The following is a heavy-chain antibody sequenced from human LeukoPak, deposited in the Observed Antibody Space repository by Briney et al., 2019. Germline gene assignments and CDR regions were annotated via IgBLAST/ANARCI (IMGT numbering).Heavy chain of an antibody. Sequence: PGGSLRLSCAASGVTFSGSAMHWVRQASGKGLEWVGRIRSKANSYATAYAASVKGRFTISRDDSKNTAYLQMNSLKTEDTAVYYCTRRLNYYDSSGSDYWGQGTLVTVSS. V-gene: IGHV3-73*01. CDR1: GVTFSGSA. J-gene: IGHJ4*02. CDR2: IRSKANSYAT. D-gene: IGHD3-22*01. CDR3: TRRLNYYDSSGSDY.